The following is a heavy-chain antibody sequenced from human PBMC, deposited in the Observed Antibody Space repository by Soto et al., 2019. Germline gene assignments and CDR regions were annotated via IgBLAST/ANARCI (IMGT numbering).Heavy chain of an antibody. D-gene: IGHD4-17*01. Sequence: GESRKSSWYGSGYSFTNYWNGWVRQMPGKGLEWMGIIYPGDSDTRYSPSFQGQVTISADKSISTAYLQWSSLKASDTAMYYCASRPGYGDYEEDYWGQGTLVTVSS. J-gene: IGHJ4*02. CDR1: GYSFTNYW. CDR3: ASRPGYGDYEEDY. V-gene: IGHV5-51*01. CDR2: IYPGDSDT.